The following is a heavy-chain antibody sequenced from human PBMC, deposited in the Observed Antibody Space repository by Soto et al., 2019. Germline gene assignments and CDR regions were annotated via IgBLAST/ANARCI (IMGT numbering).Heavy chain of an antibody. CDR2: ISGSGGST. D-gene: IGHD3-10*02. CDR1: GLTFSSYA. CDR3: AKDQLYFRGVIHNRFDP. Sequence: PGGALRHSCGGSGLTFSSYALSLVRPALGKGLEWVSAISGSGGSTYYADSVKGRFTISRDNSKNTLYLQMNSLRAEDTAVYYCAKDQLYFRGVIHNRFDPWGQGTLVTVSS. J-gene: IGHJ5*02. V-gene: IGHV3-23*01.